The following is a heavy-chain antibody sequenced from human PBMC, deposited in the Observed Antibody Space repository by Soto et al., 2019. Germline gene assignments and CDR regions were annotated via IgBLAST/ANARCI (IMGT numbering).Heavy chain of an antibody. Sequence: GESLKISCKGSGYSFTSYWIGWVRQMPGKGLEWMGIIYPGDSDTRYSPSFQGQVTISADKSISTAYLQWSSLRSEDTAVYYCAADLLLWFGEPWGWFDPWGQGTLVTVSS. CDR2: IYPGDSDT. CDR3: AADLLLWFGEPWGWFDP. CDR1: GYSFTSYW. J-gene: IGHJ5*02. V-gene: IGHV5-51*01. D-gene: IGHD3-10*01.